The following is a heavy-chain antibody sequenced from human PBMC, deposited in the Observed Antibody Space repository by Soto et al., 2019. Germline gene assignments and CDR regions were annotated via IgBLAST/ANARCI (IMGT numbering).Heavy chain of an antibody. CDR1: GVSISIPNW. J-gene: IGHJ3*02. Sequence: QVQLQESGPGLVKPSGTLSLTCAVSGVSISIPNWWAWVRQAPGKGLEWIGEIDHSGTTNYNPSLNNQATISLDRSKNQFSLRLSSVAAADTAVYFCARGKFYAFDIWGQGTMVTVSS. CDR2: IDHSGTT. CDR3: ARGKFYAFDI. V-gene: IGHV4-4*02.